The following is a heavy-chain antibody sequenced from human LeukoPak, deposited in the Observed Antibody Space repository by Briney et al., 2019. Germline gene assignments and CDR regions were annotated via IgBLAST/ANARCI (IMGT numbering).Heavy chain of an antibody. CDR3: ATGSGWYYDS. V-gene: IGHV3-74*01. D-gene: IGHD6-19*01. J-gene: IGHJ4*02. CDR1: EFTFSIYQ. CDR2: IYSDGSST. Sequence: GGSLRLSCTASEFTFSIYQIHWVRQAPGKGLVWVSRIYSDGSSTIYVDPVKGRFTISRDNARNTVYLQMNSLRAEDTAVYYCATGSGWYYDSWGQGTLVTVSS.